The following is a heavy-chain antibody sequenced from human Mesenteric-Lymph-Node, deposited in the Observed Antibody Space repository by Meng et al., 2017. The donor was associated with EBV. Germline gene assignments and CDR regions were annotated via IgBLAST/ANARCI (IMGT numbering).Heavy chain of an antibody. CDR2: INHSGST. CDR1: GGSFSDYF. J-gene: IGHJ4*02. CDR3: ARPRIRYGSGSYYY. Sequence: QGQRQRWGAGLLKPSETLSLTCAVHGGSFSDYFWTWIRQAPGKGLEWVGEINHSGSTKYNPSLKSRVTISVDTSKNQISLNLNSVTAADTAMYYCARPRIRYGSGSYYYWGQGTLVTVSS. V-gene: IGHV4-34*01. D-gene: IGHD3-10*01.